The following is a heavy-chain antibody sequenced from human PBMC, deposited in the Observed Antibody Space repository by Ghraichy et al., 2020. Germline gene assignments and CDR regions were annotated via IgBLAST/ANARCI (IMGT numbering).Heavy chain of an antibody. CDR1: GFSLTDSW. Sequence: GGSLRLSCAASGFSLTDSWMYWVRQVPGKGLVWVSHLSPAAHIINYVESVRGRFTISRDTAKNTLFLQMDSLRVDDTAIYYCARGEFGLVDWGRGTLVTVSA. V-gene: IGHV3-74*01. CDR2: LSPAAHII. J-gene: IGHJ4*02. CDR3: ARGEFGLVD. D-gene: IGHD3/OR15-3a*01.